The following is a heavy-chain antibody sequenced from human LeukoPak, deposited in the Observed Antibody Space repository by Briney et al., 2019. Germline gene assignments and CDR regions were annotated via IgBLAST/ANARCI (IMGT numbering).Heavy chain of an antibody. J-gene: IGHJ3*02. D-gene: IGHD3-10*01. V-gene: IGHV4-30-2*01. CDR2: IYHSGST. Sequence: PSQTLSLTCTVSGGSISSGGYYWSWIRQPPGKGLEWIGYIYHSGSTYYNPSLKSRVTISVDRSKNQFSLKLSSVTAADTAVYYCARPARNYGSGSGWALDAFDIWGQGTMVTVSS. CDR1: GGSISSGGYY. CDR3: ARPARNYGSGSGWALDAFDI.